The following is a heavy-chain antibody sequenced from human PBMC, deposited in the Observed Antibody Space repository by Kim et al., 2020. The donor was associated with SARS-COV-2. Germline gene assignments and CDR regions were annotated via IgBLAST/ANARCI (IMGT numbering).Heavy chain of an antibody. J-gene: IGHJ4*02. CDR1: GYIFSTYW. D-gene: IGHD6-19*01. Sequence: GESLKISCKGSGYIFSTYWIVWVRQRPGKGLEYMGIIYPRDSDTRYSPSFQGQVTISADKSINTAYLQWSSLEASDTAMYYCARPDSVAGRFDYWGQGTL. V-gene: IGHV5-51*01. CDR2: IYPRDSDT. CDR3: ARPDSVAGRFDY.